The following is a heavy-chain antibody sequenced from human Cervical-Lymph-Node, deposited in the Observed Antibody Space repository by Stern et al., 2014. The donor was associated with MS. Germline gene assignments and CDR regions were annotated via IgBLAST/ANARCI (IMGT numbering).Heavy chain of an antibody. D-gene: IGHD1-7*01. Sequence: EVQLLESGGGLVKPGRSLRLSCAASGFTFDDYAMHWVRQAPGKGLEWVSGITWNRGSIGYADSVKGRFTISRDNARNSLYLQMNSLRAEDTALYYCAKDLTGTGYWGQGTLVTVSS. CDR1: GFTFDDYA. J-gene: IGHJ4*02. CDR3: AKDLTGTGY. CDR2: ITWNRGSI. V-gene: IGHV3-9*01.